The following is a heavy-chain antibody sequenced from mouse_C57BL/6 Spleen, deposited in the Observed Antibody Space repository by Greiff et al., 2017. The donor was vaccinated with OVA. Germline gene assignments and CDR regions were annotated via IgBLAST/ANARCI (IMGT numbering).Heavy chain of an antibody. J-gene: IGHJ4*01. CDR3: TRGAYGHAMDY. CDR2: IDPETGGT. V-gene: IGHV1-15*01. CDR1: GYTFTDYE. D-gene: IGHD1-1*01. Sequence: QVQLKQSGAELVRPGASVTLSCKASGYTFTDYEMHWVKQTPVHGLEWIGAIDPETGGTAYNQKFKGKAILTADKSSSTAYMELRSLTSEDSAVYYCTRGAYGHAMDYWGQGTSVTVSS.